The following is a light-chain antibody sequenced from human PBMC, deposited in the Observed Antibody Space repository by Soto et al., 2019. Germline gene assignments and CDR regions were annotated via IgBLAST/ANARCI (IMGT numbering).Light chain of an antibody. J-gene: IGLJ2*01. Sequence: QSVLTQPPSVSGAPGQRVTISCTGSSSNIGARYDVHWYQQLPGTAPKLLIYGNSNRPSGVPDRFSGSKSGTSASLAITGLQAEDEADYYCQSYDSSLSHVVFGGGTKLTVL. CDR3: QSYDSSLSHVV. V-gene: IGLV1-40*01. CDR1: SSNIGARYD. CDR2: GNS.